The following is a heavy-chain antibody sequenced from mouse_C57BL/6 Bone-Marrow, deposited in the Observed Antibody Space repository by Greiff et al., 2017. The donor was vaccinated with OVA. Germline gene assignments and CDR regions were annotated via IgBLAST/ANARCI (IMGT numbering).Heavy chain of an antibody. Sequence: QVQLQQPGAELVMPGASVKLSCKASGYTFTSYWMHWVKQRPGQGLEWIGEIDPSDSYTNYNQKFKGKSTLTVDKSSSTAYMQLSSLTSEDSAVYYCARSNGSSYEYFDYWGQGTTLTVSS. CDR3: ARSNGSSYEYFDY. J-gene: IGHJ2*01. D-gene: IGHD1-1*01. V-gene: IGHV1-69*01. CDR2: IDPSDSYT. CDR1: GYTFTSYW.